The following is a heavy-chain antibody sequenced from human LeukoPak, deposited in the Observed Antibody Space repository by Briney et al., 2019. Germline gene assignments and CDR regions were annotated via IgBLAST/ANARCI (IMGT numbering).Heavy chain of an antibody. Sequence: VASVKVSCKASGGTFSSYAISWVRQAPGQGLEWMGGIIPIFGTANYAQKFQGRVTITTDESTSTAYMELSSLRSEDTAVYYCARAIAAAGPNWFDPWGQGTLVTVSS. CDR3: ARAIAAAGPNWFDP. V-gene: IGHV1-69*05. CDR1: GGTFSSYA. J-gene: IGHJ5*02. D-gene: IGHD6-13*01. CDR2: IIPIFGTA.